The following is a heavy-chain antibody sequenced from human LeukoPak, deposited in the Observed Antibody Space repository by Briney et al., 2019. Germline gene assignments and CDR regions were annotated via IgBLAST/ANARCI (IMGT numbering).Heavy chain of an antibody. J-gene: IGHJ4*02. CDR2: ISYDGSNK. D-gene: IGHD6-13*01. CDR3: EREGAAAGTFDY. CDR1: GVTFSSYA. V-gene: IGHV3-30-3*01. Sequence: GGSLRLSCAASGVTFSSYAMHWVRQAPGKGLEWVAVISYDGSNKYYADSVKGRFTISSDNSKNTLYLQMNSLRAEDTAVYYCEREGAAAGTFDYWGQGTLVTVSS.